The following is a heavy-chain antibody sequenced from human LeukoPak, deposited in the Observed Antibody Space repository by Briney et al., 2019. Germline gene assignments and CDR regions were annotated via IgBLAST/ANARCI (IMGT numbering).Heavy chain of an antibody. J-gene: IGHJ4*02. V-gene: IGHV4-39*07. D-gene: IGHD1-1*01. CDR2: IYYSGST. Sequence: SETLSLTCTVSGGSISSSSYCWGWIRQPPGKGLEWIGSIYYSGSTYYNPSLKSRVTISVDTSKNQFSLKLSSVTAADTAVYYCARDFNEAPLDYWGQGTLVTVSS. CDR1: GGSISSSSYC. CDR3: ARDFNEAPLDY.